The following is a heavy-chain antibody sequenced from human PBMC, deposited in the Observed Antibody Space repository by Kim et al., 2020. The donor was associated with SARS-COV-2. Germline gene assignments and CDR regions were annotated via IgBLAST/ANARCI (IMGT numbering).Heavy chain of an antibody. CDR3: AKNAFPVAAPSDWLDS. V-gene: IGHV3-23*01. CDR2: ISHSGGST. J-gene: IGHJ5*01. CDR1: GFTFSRCA. D-gene: IGHD6-19*01. Sequence: GGSLRLSCAASGFTFSRCALSWVRQAPGKGLEWVSIISHSGGSTYYADSVKGRFTISRDNSKNTVYLQMTSLRAEDTAVYYCAKNAFPVAAPSDWLDSWGQGTLVTVSS.